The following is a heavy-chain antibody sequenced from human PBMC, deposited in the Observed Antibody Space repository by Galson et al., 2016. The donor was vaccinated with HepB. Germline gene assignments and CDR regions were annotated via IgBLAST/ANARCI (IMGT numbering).Heavy chain of an antibody. CDR1: GFTFSSSA. CDR3: AADFYGGKNY. J-gene: IGHJ4*02. V-gene: IGHV1-58*01. D-gene: IGHD4-23*01. CDR2: IVLGSGNT. Sequence: SVKVSCKASGFTFSSSAVQWVRQGRGQRLEWIGWIVLGSGNTNYAQNFQERVTITRDMSTSTVNMELSSLRSEDTAVYYCAADFYGGKNYWGQGTLVTVSS.